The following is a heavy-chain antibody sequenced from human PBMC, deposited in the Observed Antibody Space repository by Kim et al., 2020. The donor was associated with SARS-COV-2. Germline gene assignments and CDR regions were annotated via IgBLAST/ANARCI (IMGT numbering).Heavy chain of an antibody. V-gene: IGHV4-39*01. J-gene: IGHJ5*02. Sequence: SETLSLTCTVSGGSISSSSYYWGWIRQPPGKGLEWIGSIYYSGSTYYNPSLKSRVTISVDTSKNQFSLKLSSVTAADTAVYYCARQSYDFWSVSPPCWFDPWGQGTLVTVSS. CDR3: ARQSYDFWSVSPPCWFDP. D-gene: IGHD3-3*01. CDR1: GGSISSSSYY. CDR2: IYYSGST.